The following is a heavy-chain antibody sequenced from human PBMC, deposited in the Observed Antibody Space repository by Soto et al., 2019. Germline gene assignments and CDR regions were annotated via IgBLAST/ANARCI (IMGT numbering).Heavy chain of an antibody. CDR1: GYTFTSYY. J-gene: IGHJ3*01. D-gene: IGHD6-19*01. CDR3: IRGVANQWLGSGHGFED. V-gene: IGHV1-46*01. Sequence: ASVKVYCKASGYTFTSYYMQWVRQTPGQGLEWMGFINSNSGGTAYAQKFQGRVTMTRDTSTSTVNLELSSLKSEDTAVYYCIRGVANQWLGSGHGFEDWGQGTMVAVSS. CDR2: INSNSGGT.